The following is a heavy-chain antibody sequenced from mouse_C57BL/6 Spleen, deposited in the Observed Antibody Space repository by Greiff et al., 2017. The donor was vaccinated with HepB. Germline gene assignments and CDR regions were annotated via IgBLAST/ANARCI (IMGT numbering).Heavy chain of an antibody. V-gene: IGHV1-69*01. D-gene: IGHD1-1*01. CDR3: ARKGYYYGSYWYFDV. Sequence: QVQLKQPGAELVMPGASVKLSCKASGYTFTSYWMHWVKQRPGQGLEWIGEIDPSDSYTNYNQKFKGKSTLTVDKSSSTAYMQLSSLTSEDSAVYYCARKGYYYGSYWYFDVWGTGTTVTVSS. CDR1: GYTFTSYW. J-gene: IGHJ1*03. CDR2: IDPSDSYT.